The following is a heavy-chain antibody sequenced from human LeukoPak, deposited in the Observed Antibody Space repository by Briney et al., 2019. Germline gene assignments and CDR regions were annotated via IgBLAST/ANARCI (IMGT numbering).Heavy chain of an antibody. J-gene: IGHJ3*02. CDR1: AFTFSSYW. CDR2: IKDDGSEK. Sequence: PGGSLRLSCAGSAFTFSSYWMSWVRQAPGKGPEWVANIKDDGSEKYYLDSVKGRFTISRDNAKNSLYLQMNSLRAEDTAVYYCARVRMLAFDIWGQGTMVTVSS. V-gene: IGHV3-7*01. CDR3: ARVRMLAFDI. D-gene: IGHD2/OR15-2a*01.